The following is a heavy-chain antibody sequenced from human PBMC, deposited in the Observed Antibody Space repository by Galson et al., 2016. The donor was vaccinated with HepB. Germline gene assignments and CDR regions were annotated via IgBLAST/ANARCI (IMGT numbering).Heavy chain of an antibody. CDR1: GFKFDDYG. CDR2: VSWNTSRK. J-gene: IGHJ4*02. V-gene: IGHV3-9*01. Sequence: SLRLSCAASGFKFDDYGMHWVRQTPGKGLEWVAGVSWNTSRKVYADSVKGRFIVSRDSAEKSLYLQMNSLRPEDTAFYYCAKDSLRFLEWFAASFDQWGQGTLVTVSS. CDR3: AKDSLRFLEWFAASFDQ. D-gene: IGHD3-3*01.